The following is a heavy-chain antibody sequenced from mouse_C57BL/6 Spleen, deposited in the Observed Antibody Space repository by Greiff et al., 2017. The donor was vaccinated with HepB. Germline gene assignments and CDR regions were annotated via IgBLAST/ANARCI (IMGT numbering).Heavy chain of an antibody. CDR2: IRNKANGYTT. J-gene: IGHJ2*01. CDR1: GFTFTDYY. V-gene: IGHV7-3*01. D-gene: IGHD4-1*01. CDR3: ARNWDGDY. Sequence: EVMLVESGGGLVQPGGSLSLSCAASGFTFTDYYMSWVRQPPGEALEWLGFIRNKANGYTTEYSASVKGRFTISRDNSQSILYLQMDALRAEGSATYYCARNWDGDYWGQGTTLTVSS.